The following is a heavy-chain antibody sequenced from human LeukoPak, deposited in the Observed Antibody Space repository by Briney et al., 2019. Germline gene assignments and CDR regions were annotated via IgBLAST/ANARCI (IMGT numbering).Heavy chain of an antibody. D-gene: IGHD3-22*01. V-gene: IGHV3-21*01. Sequence: PGGSLRLSCAASGFTFSSYSMNWVRQAPGKGLEWVSSISSSSSYIYYADSVKGRFTISRDNAKNSLYLQMNSLRAEDTAVYYCARVGGDITMIDFDYWGQGTLVTVSS. CDR3: ARVGGDITMIDFDY. CDR1: GFTFSSYS. CDR2: ISSSSSYI. J-gene: IGHJ4*02.